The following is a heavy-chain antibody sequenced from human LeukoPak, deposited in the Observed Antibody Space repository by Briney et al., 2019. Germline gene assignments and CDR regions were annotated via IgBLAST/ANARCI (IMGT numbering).Heavy chain of an antibody. CDR2: IYYSGST. J-gene: IGHJ6*02. CDR1: GGSFSGYY. V-gene: IGHV4-59*01. CDR3: ATLLNYYYGMDV. Sequence: PSETLSLTCAVYGGSFSGYYWSWIRQPPGKGLEWIGYIYYSGSTNYNPSLKSRVTISVDTSKNQFSLKLSSVTAADTAVYYCATLLNYYYGMDVWGQGTTVTVSS. D-gene: IGHD1-26*01.